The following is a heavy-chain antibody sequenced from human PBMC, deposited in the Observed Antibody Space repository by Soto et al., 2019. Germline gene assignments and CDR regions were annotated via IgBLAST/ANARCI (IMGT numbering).Heavy chain of an antibody. Sequence: QVQLVESGGGVVQPGGSLRLSCAASGIIFTGYGMHWVRQAPGQGLEWVAVIRFDGTNTYYADSVKGRFTISRDNSKNMLYRKRNGRRAEDRVFYYWARDGVGATLFFGFFAYGGKGALAPFSS. CDR1: GIIFTGYG. V-gene: IGHV3-33*01. J-gene: IGHJ4*02. D-gene: IGHD1-26*01. CDR2: IRFDGTNT. CDR3: ARDGVGATLFFGFFAY.